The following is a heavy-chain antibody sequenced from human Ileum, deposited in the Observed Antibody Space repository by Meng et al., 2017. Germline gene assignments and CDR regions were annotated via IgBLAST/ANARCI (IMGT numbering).Heavy chain of an antibody. V-gene: IGHV4-34*01. CDR1: GESVSGYY. Sequence: QLLLPDWGAGPLYPSETLSLTCSVFGESVSGYYWFGIRQPQGTGLDLIGKCNHSGSPNYHPSLTSQVTISVDTAKTQFSLTLSFVTAADTAVYYCARAGGRYCPDFDYWGQGTLVTVSS. CDR3: ARAGGRYCPDFDY. CDR2: CNHSGSP. D-gene: IGHD3-10*01. J-gene: IGHJ4*02.